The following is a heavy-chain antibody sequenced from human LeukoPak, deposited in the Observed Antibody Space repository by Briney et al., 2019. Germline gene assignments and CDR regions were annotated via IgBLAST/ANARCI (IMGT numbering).Heavy chain of an antibody. CDR1: GFTFSSYA. CDR3: AKDRGYCSGGSCYHTQYFQH. D-gene: IGHD2-15*01. CDR2: ISGSGGST. Sequence: GGSLRLSCAASGFTFSSYAMSWVRQAPGKGLEWVSAISGSGGSTYYADSVKGRFTISRDNSKNTLYLQMNSLRAEDTAVYYCAKDRGYCSGGSCYHTQYFQHWGQGTLVTVSS. J-gene: IGHJ1*01. V-gene: IGHV3-23*01.